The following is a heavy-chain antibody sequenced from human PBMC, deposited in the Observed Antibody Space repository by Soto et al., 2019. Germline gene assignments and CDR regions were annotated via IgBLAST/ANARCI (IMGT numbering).Heavy chain of an antibody. D-gene: IGHD3-10*01. J-gene: IGHJ2*01. CDR3: ATHFGRLHLEL. Sequence: GGSLRLSCAASGFTFIDYYISWIRQAPGTGLEWVSYISSSSSYKKNADSVEGRFTISRDNAKTSVFLHMNNLRAEDTAVCYCATHFGRLHLELWGRGTLV. CDR1: GFTFIDYY. CDR2: ISSSSSYK. V-gene: IGHV3-11*03.